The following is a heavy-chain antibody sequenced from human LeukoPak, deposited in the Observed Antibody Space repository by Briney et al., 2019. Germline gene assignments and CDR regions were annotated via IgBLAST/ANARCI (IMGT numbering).Heavy chain of an antibody. Sequence: PGGSLRLSCAASGFTFDDYAMHWVRQAPGKGLEWVSGISWNSGSIGYADSVKGRFTISRDNAKNSLYLQMNSLRAEDTALYYCAKDMRVAVAGNAIDYWGQGTLVTVSS. D-gene: IGHD6-19*01. CDR3: AKDMRVAVAGNAIDY. V-gene: IGHV3-9*01. CDR2: ISWNSGSI. J-gene: IGHJ4*02. CDR1: GFTFDDYA.